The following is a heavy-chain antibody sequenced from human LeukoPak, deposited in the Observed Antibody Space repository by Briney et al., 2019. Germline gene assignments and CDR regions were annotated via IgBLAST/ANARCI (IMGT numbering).Heavy chain of an antibody. J-gene: IGHJ3*02. CDR3: GEDTNGDWVGAHDM. D-gene: IGHD4/OR15-4a*01. V-gene: IGHV3-23*01. CDR1: GYTFTNYD. CDR2: ISGSGTGK. Sequence: TGGSLTLTCEGSGYTFTNYDMSWVRQAPGKGPEWVSVISGSGTGKHYADSVKGRFIISRDSSKNTVLLQMDSLRIEDTALCYCGEDTNGDWVGAHDMSGQGTMVTVSS.